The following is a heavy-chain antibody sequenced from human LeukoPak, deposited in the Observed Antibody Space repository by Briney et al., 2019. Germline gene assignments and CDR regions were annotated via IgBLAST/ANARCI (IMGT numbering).Heavy chain of an antibody. V-gene: IGHV4-31*03. CDR1: GGSISSGGYY. CDR3: ARVSCSSTSCYTNDWFDP. CDR2: IYYSGST. D-gene: IGHD2-2*02. J-gene: IGHJ5*02. Sequence: SQTLSLTCTVSGGSISSGGYYWSWIRQHPGKGLEWIGYIYYSGSTYYNPSLKSRVTISVDTSKNQFSLKLSSVTAADTAVYYCARVSCSSTSCYTNDWFDPWGQGTLVTVSS.